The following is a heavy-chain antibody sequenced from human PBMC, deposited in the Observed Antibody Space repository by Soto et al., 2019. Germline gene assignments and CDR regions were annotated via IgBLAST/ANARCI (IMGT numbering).Heavy chain of an antibody. V-gene: IGHV1-18*01. D-gene: IGHD3-9*01. J-gene: IGHJ4*02. CDR1: GYTLTSNA. CDR3: ASGRRYFDWLY. Sequence: QVQLVQSGAEVKKPGAAVKVSCKASGYTLTSNAISWVRQAPGQGLEWMGWISGYNGNTNYAQKLQGRVTMTTDTSTSTAYMELRSLRLDDTAVYYCASGRRYFDWLYWGQGTLVTVSS. CDR2: ISGYNGNT.